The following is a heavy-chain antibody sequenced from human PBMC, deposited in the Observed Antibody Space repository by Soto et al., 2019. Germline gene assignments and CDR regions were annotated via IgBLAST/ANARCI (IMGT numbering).Heavy chain of an antibody. CDR1: GYTFTSYD. CDR2: MNPNSGNT. J-gene: IGHJ6*03. CDR3: ARSFLRNGYDYHYFMDF. D-gene: IGHD3-3*01. Sequence: ASVKVSCKASGYTFTSYDINWVRQATGQGLEWMGWMNPNSGNTGYAQKFQGRVTMTRNTSISTAYMELSSLRSEDTAVYYCARSFLRNGYDYHYFMDFWGQGSSVPVSS. V-gene: IGHV1-8*01.